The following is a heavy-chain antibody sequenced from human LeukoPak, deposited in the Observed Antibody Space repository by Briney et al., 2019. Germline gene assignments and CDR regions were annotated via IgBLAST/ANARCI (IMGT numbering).Heavy chain of an antibody. D-gene: IGHD6-13*01. CDR3: ARDGVAAGLDY. V-gene: IGHV3-30*04. Sequence: GGSLRLSCAASGFTFSSYAMHWVRQAPGKGLEWVAVISYDGSNKYYADSVKGRFTISRDNSKNTLYLQMNSLRAEDTAVYYCARDGVAAGLDYWGQGTLVTVSS. CDR2: ISYDGSNK. CDR1: GFTFSSYA. J-gene: IGHJ4*02.